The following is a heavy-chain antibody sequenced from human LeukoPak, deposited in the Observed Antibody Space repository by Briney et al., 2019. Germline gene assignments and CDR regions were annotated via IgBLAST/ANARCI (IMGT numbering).Heavy chain of an antibody. D-gene: IGHD3-3*01. J-gene: IGHJ6*02. CDR1: GFTFSSYS. V-gene: IGHV3-21*01. CDR2: ISSSSYI. CDR3: ARDGKYDFWSGYYYYYYGMDV. Sequence: GGSLRLSCAASGFTFSSYSMNWVRQAPGKGLEWVSSISSSSYIYYADSVKGRFTISRDNAKNSLYLQMNSLRAEDTAVYYCARDGKYDFWSGYYYYYYGMDVWGQGTTVTVSS.